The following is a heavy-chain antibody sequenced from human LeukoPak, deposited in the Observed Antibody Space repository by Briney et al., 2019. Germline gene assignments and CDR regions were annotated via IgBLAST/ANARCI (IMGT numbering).Heavy chain of an antibody. J-gene: IGHJ6*02. CDR3: ARGSMIVDTYGMDV. D-gene: IGHD3-22*01. Sequence: PSETLSLTCTVSGGAISSYYWSWIRQPPGKGLEWIGYIYYSGSTNYNPSLKSRVPISVDTSKNQFSLKLSSVTAADTAVYYCARGSMIVDTYGMDVWGQGTTVTVSS. V-gene: IGHV4-59*01. CDR1: GGAISSYY. CDR2: IYYSGST.